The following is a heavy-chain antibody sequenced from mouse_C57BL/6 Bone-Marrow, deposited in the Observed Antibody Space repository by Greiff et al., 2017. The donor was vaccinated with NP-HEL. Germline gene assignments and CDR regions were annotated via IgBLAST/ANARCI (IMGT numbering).Heavy chain of an antibody. CDR2: IYPGSGST. V-gene: IGHV1-55*01. CDR1: GYAFTSYW. D-gene: IGHD1-1*01. J-gene: IGHJ2*01. Sequence: QVQLQQPGAELVRPGTSVKVSCKASGYAFTSYWITWVKQRPGQGLEWIGDIYPGSGSTNYNEKFKGKATLTVDTSSSTAYMQLSSLTSEDSAVYFCARLYYYDYSPDYWGQGTTLTVSS. CDR3: ARLYYYDYSPDY.